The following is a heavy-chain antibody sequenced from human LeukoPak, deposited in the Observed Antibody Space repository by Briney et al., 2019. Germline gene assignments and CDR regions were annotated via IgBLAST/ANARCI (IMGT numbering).Heavy chain of an antibody. CDR3: AIRASIVGATIWYFDL. Sequence: GESLKISCNGSGYSFTSYWIGWVRQMPGKGLGWMGIIYPGDSDTRYSPSFQGQVTISADKSISTANLQWSSLKASGTAMYYCAIRASIVGATIWYFDLWGRGNLVTVSS. V-gene: IGHV5-51*01. D-gene: IGHD1-26*01. J-gene: IGHJ2*01. CDR1: GYSFTSYW. CDR2: IYPGDSDT.